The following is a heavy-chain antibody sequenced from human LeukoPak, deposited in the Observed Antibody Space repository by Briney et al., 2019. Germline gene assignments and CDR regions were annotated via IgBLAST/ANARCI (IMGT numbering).Heavy chain of an antibody. V-gene: IGHV4-4*09. CDR3: ARGHILVPAGALDL. Sequence: SETLSLTCTVSGGSISSYYWSWIRQPPGKGLEWIGYIYTSGSTNYNPSLKSRVTISVDTSKNQFSLKLSSVTAADTDLYYCARGHILVPAGALDLWGQGTVVTVSS. CDR1: GGSISSYY. CDR2: IYTSGST. J-gene: IGHJ3*01. D-gene: IGHD2-21*01.